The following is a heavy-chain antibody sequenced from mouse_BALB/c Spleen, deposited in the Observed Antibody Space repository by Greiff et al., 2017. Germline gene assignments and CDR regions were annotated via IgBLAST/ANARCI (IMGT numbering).Heavy chain of an antibody. D-gene: IGHD2-4*01. V-gene: IGHV3-2*02. CDR3: ARRGDYEDFDV. J-gene: IGHJ1*01. CDR2: ISYSGST. Sequence: VQLKESGPGLVKPSQSLSLTCTVTGYSITSDYAWNWIRQFPGNKLEWMGYISYSGSTSYNPSLKSRISITRDTSKNQFFLQLNSVTTEDTATYYCARRGDYEDFDVWGAGTTVTVSS. CDR1: GYSITSDYA.